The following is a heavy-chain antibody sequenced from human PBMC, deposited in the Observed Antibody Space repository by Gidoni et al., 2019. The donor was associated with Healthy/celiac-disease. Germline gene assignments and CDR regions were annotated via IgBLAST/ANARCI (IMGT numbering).Heavy chain of an antibody. Sequence: QVQLVQYGAEVKKPGASVKVSCKASGSTITSYYMHWVRQAPGQGLEWMGIINPSGGSTSYAQKFQGRVTMTRDTSTSTVYMELSSLRSEDTAVYYCARDSRPTALGYDFWSGYYSGWFDPWGQGTLVTVSS. CDR1: GSTITSYY. CDR2: INPSGGST. CDR3: ARDSRPTALGYDFWSGYYSGWFDP. V-gene: IGHV1-46*03. J-gene: IGHJ5*02. D-gene: IGHD3-3*01.